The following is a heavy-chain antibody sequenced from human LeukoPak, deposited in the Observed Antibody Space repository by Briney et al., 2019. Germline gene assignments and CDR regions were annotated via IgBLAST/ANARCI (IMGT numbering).Heavy chain of an antibody. Sequence: GGSLRLSCAASGFTVSSNYMSWVRQAPGKGLEWVSSISSSSSYIYYADSVKGRFTISRDNAKNSLYLQMNSLRAEDTAVYYCARLVGRRYYYYGMDVWGQGTTVTVSS. CDR3: ARLVGRRYYYYGMDV. V-gene: IGHV3-21*01. CDR1: GFTVSSNY. CDR2: ISSSSSYI. D-gene: IGHD6-13*01. J-gene: IGHJ6*02.